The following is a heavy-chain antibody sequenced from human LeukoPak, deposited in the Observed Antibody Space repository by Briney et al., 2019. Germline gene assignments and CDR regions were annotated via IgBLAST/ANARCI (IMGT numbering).Heavy chain of an antibody. Sequence: SSETLSLTCTVSGGSISSYYWSWIRQPPGKGLEWIGYIYYSGSTNYNPSLKSRVTISVDTSKNQFSLKLSSVTAADTAVYYCARPSHQYYDFWSGRTGLGAFDIWGQGTMVTVSS. D-gene: IGHD3-3*01. CDR2: IYYSGST. J-gene: IGHJ3*02. V-gene: IGHV4-59*08. CDR1: GGSISSYY. CDR3: ARPSHQYYDFWSGRTGLGAFDI.